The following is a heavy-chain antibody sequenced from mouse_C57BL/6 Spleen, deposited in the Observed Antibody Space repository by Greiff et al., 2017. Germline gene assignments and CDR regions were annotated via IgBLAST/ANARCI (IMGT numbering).Heavy chain of an antibody. D-gene: IGHD1-1*01. CDR2: IDPEDGET. V-gene: IGHV14-2*01. CDR1: GFNIKDYY. J-gene: IGHJ3*01. CDR3: SSPHYYGSSPFAY. Sequence: EVMLVESGAELVKPGASVKLSCTASGFNIKDYYMHWVKQRTEQGLEWIGRIDPEDGETKYAPKFQGKAPITADTSSNTAYLQLSSLTSDDTAVYYCSSPHYYGSSPFAYWGQGTLVTVSA.